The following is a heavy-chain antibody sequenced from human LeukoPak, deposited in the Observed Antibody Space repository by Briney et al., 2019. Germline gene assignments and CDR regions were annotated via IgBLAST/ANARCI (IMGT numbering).Heavy chain of an antibody. J-gene: IGHJ3*02. CDR1: GGSFSGYY. V-gene: IGHV4-34*01. Sequence: SETLSLTCAVYGGSFSGYYWSWIRQPPGKGLEWIGEINHSGSTNYNPSLKSRVTISVDTSKNQFSLKLSSVTAADTAVYYCARDGPYCGGDCYSGSEDGYNKARWAFDIWGQGTMVTVSP. CDR2: INHSGST. CDR3: ARDGPYCGGDCYSGSEDGYNKARWAFDI. D-gene: IGHD2-21*02.